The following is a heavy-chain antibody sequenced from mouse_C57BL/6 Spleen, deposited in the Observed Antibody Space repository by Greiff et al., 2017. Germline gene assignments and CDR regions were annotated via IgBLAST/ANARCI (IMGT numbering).Heavy chain of an antibody. CDR2: ISDGGSYT. Sequence: EVQGVESGGGLVKPGGSLKLSCAASGFTFSSYAMSWVRQTPEKRLEWVATISDGGSYTYYPDNVKGRFTISRDNAKNNLYLQMSHLKSEDTAMYYCARDFSLWSAMDYWGQGTSVTVSS. V-gene: IGHV5-4*01. CDR3: ARDFSLWSAMDY. D-gene: IGHD1-1*02. J-gene: IGHJ4*01. CDR1: GFTFSSYA.